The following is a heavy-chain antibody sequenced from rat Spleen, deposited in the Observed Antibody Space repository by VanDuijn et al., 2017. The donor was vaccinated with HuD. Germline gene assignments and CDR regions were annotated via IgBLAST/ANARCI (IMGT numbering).Heavy chain of an antibody. CDR3: STDYFGGYVLDA. V-gene: IGHV5-31*01. CDR1: GFTFNNYW. J-gene: IGHJ4*01. D-gene: IGHD1-11*01. CDR2: ITNTGGST. Sequence: EVQLVESGGGLVQPGRSLKLSCVASGFTFNNYWITWIRQAPRKGLEWVASITNTGGSTYYPDSVKGRFTISRDNEKITLYLKMDSLRSEDTATYYCSTDYFGGYVLDAWGQGTSVTVSS.